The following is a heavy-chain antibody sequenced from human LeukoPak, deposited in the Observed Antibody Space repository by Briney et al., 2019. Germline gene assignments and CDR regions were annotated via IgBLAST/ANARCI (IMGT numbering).Heavy chain of an antibody. CDR2: FSAYTGEA. CDR3: ARDIHESTAWYS. J-gene: IGHJ4*02. V-gene: IGHV1-18*01. CDR1: GFNFDSFG. D-gene: IGHD2-2*01. Sequence: ASVKVSCKACGFNFDSFGITWLRQAPGHGLEWMGFFSAYTGEANYAPRLQGRVTMTRDTSTNTAFLHLRSLRSDDTAVYYCARDIHESTAWYSWGQGTLITVSS.